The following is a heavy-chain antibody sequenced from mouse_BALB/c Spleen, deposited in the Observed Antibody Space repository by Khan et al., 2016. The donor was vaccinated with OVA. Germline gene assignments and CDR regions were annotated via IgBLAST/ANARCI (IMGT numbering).Heavy chain of an antibody. CDR1: GYSITSGYG. J-gene: IGHJ2*01. D-gene: IGHD1-2*01. V-gene: IGHV3-2*02. CDR3: ARTARIKY. Sequence: EVELVESGPGLVKPSQSLSLTCTVTGYSITSGYGSNWIRQFPGNQLEWVGFISDSGNTNYNPSLKSRISITRDTSKNQFFLQVNSVTTEDTATYYCARTARIKYWGQGTTVTVAA. CDR2: ISDSGNT.